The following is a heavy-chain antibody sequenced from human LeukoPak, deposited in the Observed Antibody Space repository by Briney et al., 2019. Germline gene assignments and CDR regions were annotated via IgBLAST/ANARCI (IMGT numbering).Heavy chain of an antibody. J-gene: IGHJ6*03. CDR2: ISAYNGNT. CDR3: AGAARRPDYYYYYMDV. Sequence: ASVKVSCKASGYTFTSYGISWVRQAPGQGREWMGWISAYNGNTNYAQKLQGRVTMTTDTSTSTAYMELRSLRSDDTAVYYCAGAARRPDYYYYYMDVWGKGTTVTVSS. D-gene: IGHD6-6*01. CDR1: GYTFTSYG. V-gene: IGHV1-18*01.